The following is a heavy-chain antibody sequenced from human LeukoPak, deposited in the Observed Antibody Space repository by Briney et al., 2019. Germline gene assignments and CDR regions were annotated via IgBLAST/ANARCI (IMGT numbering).Heavy chain of an antibody. D-gene: IGHD3-22*01. CDR3: AKDPSPQYYYDSSGYLDY. CDR2: ISSSSSYI. Sequence: PGGSLRLSCAASGFTFSSYSMNWVRQAPGKGLEWVSSISSSSSYIYYADSVKGRFTISRDNAKNTLYLQMNSLRAEDTAVYYCAKDPSPQYYYDSSGYLDYWGQGTLVTVSS. J-gene: IGHJ4*02. CDR1: GFTFSSYS. V-gene: IGHV3-21*01.